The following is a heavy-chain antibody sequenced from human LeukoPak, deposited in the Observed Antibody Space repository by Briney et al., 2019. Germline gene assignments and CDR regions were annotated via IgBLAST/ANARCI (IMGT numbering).Heavy chain of an antibody. CDR1: GFAFSFFG. J-gene: IGHJ4*02. V-gene: IGHV3-30*02. CDR2: IQYDGSYK. Sequence: PGESLRLSCGTSGFAFSFFGMHWVRQAPSKGLEWVAFIQYDGSYKFYADSVQGRFSISRDNSKNTLFLHMNSLATEDTAVYYCAKTSGQLLYSKLDFWGQGTLVTVSS. D-gene: IGHD2-2*02. CDR3: AKTSGQLLYSKLDF.